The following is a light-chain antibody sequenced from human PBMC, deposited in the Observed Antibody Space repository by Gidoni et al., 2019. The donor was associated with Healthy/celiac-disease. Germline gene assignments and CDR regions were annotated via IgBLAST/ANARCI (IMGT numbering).Light chain of an antibody. CDR1: QSVSSSY. Sequence: LTQSPGTLSLSPGERATLSCRASQSVSSSYLAWYQQKPGQAPRLLIYGASSRATGIPDRFSGSGSGTDFTLTISRLEPEDFAGYYCQQYGSSPTFGPGTKVDIK. V-gene: IGKV3-20*01. CDR3: QQYGSSPT. CDR2: GAS. J-gene: IGKJ3*01.